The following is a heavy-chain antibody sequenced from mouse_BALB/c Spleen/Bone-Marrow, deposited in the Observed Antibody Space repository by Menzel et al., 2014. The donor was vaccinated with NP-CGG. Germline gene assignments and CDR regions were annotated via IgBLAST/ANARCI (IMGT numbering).Heavy chain of an antibody. J-gene: IGHJ3*01. CDR3: ARSSSYDYDVGFAY. CDR1: GYSITRDYA. CDR2: ISYSGST. V-gene: IGHV3-2*02. Sequence: EVQVVESGPGLVKPSQSLSLTCIVTGYSITRDYAWNWIRQFPGNKLEWMGYISYSGSTTYNPSLESRISITRGTSKNQFFLQLNSVTTEDTATYYCARSSSYDYDVGFAYWGQGTLVTVSA. D-gene: IGHD2-4*01.